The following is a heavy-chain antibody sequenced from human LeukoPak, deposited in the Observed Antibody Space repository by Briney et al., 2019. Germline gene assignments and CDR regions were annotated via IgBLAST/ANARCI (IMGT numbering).Heavy chain of an antibody. Sequence: SSVKVSCKASGGTFSSYAISWVRQAPGQGLEWMGRIIPILGIANYAQKFQGRVTITADKSTSTAYMELSSLRSEDTAVYYCARSLGGATLDYWGQGTLVTVSS. CDR2: IIPILGIA. J-gene: IGHJ4*02. D-gene: IGHD1-26*01. CDR3: ARSLGGATLDY. CDR1: GGTFSSYA. V-gene: IGHV1-69*04.